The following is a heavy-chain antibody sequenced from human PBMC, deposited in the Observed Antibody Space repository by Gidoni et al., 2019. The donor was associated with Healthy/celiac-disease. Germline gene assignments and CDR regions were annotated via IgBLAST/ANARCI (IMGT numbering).Heavy chain of an antibody. D-gene: IGHD5-12*01. CDR1: GGSISSYY. CDR2: IYYSGST. V-gene: IGHV4-59*01. CDR3: AREDKPSEMATTSYFDY. J-gene: IGHJ4*02. Sequence: QVQLQESGPGLVKPSETLSLTCTVSGGSISSYYWSWIRQPPGKGLEWIGYIYYSGSTNYNPSLKSRVTISVDTSKNQFSLKLSSVTAADTAVYYCAREDKPSEMATTSYFDYWGQGTLVTVSS.